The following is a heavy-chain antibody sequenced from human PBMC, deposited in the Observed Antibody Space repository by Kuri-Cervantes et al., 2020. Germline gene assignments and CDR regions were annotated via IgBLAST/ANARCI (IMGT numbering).Heavy chain of an antibody. Sequence: GESLKISCAASGFTFSDYYMSWIRQAPGKGLEWVSYISSSGSTIYYADSVKGRFTISRDNAKNSLYLQMNSLRAEDTAVYYCARLGGAAPFDYWGQGTLVTVSS. CDR1: GFTFSDYY. D-gene: IGHD3-16*01. J-gene: IGHJ4*02. CDR3: ARLGGAAPFDY. V-gene: IGHV3-11*04. CDR2: ISSSGSTI.